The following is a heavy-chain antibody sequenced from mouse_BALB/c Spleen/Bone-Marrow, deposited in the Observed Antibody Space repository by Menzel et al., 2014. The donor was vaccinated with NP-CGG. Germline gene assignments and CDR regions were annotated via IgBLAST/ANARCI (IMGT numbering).Heavy chain of an antibody. CDR1: GYTFTSYW. CDR3: TRREGAYYGNYVGYFDY. V-gene: IGHV1S22*01. Sequence: LQQSGSELVRPGASVKLSCKASGYTFTSYWMHWVRQRHGQGLEWIGNIYPGSGRTYYDEKFKNKVSLAVDTSSSTAYMHLSSLTSEDPAVYYCTRREGAYYGNYVGYFDYWGQGTTLTVSS. D-gene: IGHD2-10*01. CDR2: IYPGSGRT. J-gene: IGHJ2*01.